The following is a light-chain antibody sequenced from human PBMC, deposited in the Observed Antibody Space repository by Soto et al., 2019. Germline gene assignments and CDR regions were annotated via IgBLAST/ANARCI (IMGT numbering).Light chain of an antibody. CDR2: LAS. CDR3: QHYNNWPWT. Sequence: EIVLTQSPATLSSFPGDRVTLSCRASQAVNTRLAWYQHKPGQAPRLLIYLASNRAAGVPARFSGSGSGTDFTLTISSLQSEDFAVYYCQHYNNWPWTFGQGTKVEI. CDR1: QAVNTR. J-gene: IGKJ1*01. V-gene: IGKV3D-15*01.